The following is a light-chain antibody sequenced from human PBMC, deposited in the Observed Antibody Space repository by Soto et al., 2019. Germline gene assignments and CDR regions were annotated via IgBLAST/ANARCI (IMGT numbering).Light chain of an antibody. CDR1: QSISSY. Sequence: DIQMTQSPSSLSASVGDRVTITCRASQSISSYLNWYQQKPGKAPKLLIYAASSLQSGVPSRFSRSGSGTDFTLTISSLQPEDFATYYCQQSYSTVWTFGQGTKVEIK. CDR3: QQSYSTVWT. J-gene: IGKJ1*01. CDR2: AAS. V-gene: IGKV1-39*01.